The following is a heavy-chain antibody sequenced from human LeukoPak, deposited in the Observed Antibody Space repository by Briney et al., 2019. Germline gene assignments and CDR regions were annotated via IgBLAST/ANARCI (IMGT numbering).Heavy chain of an antibody. CDR3: ARDRSSGWPYFDY. V-gene: IGHV3-23*01. CDR1: GFTFSSYG. Sequence: GGTLRLSCAASGFTFSSYGMSWVRQAPGKGLEWVSAISGSGGSTYYADSVKGRFTISRDNAKNSLYLQMNSLRAEDTAVYYCARDRSSGWPYFDYWGQGTLVTVSS. CDR2: ISGSGGST. D-gene: IGHD6-19*01. J-gene: IGHJ4*02.